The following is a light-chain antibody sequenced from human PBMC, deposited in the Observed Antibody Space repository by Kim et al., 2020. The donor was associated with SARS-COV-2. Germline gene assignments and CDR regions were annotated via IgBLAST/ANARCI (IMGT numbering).Light chain of an antibody. CDR1: SGSVSTSSY. CDR2: STN. V-gene: IGLV8-61*01. Sequence: QTVVTQEPSFSVSPGGTVTLTCGLSSGSVSTSSYPSWYQQTPGQAPRTLIYSTNTRCSGVPDRFSGSILGNKAALTITGAQADDESDYYCVLYMGSGIWVFDGGTKLTVL. J-gene: IGLJ3*02. CDR3: VLYMGSGIWV.